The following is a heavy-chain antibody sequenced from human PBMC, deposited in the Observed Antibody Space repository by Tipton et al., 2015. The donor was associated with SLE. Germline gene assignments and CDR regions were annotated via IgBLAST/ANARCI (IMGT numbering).Heavy chain of an antibody. Sequence: TLSLTCTVSGGSISSSNNYWDWIRQPPGKGLEWIGTIYYSGRTDYNPSLKSRVTMSVDTSMNQFSLKLSSVTAADTAVYFCARHMTKIEPFDYWGQGTLVTVSS. J-gene: IGHJ4*02. CDR3: ARHMTKIEPFDY. D-gene: IGHD2-21*01. CDR2: IYYSGRT. V-gene: IGHV4-39*07. CDR1: GGSISSSNNY.